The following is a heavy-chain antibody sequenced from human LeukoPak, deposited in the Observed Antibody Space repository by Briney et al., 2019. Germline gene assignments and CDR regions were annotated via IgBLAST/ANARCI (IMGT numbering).Heavy chain of an antibody. Sequence: GGSLRLSCAASGFTFSSYSMNWVRQAPGKGLEWVSYISSSSSTIYYADSVKGRLTISRDNAKNSLYLQMNSLRDEDTAVYYCARDYYDSSPDAFDIWGQGTMVTVSS. V-gene: IGHV3-48*02. J-gene: IGHJ3*02. D-gene: IGHD3-22*01. CDR2: ISSSSSTI. CDR1: GFTFSSYS. CDR3: ARDYYDSSPDAFDI.